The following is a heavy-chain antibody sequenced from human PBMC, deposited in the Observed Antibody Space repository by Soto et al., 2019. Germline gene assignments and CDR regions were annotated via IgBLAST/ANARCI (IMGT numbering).Heavy chain of an antibody. CDR1: GYTFTSYG. J-gene: IGHJ6*02. CDR3: AGELHLSVSWGGYGMDV. V-gene: IGHV1-18*01. D-gene: IGHD1-26*01. CDR2: ISAYNGNT. Sequence: QVQLVQSGAEVKKPGASVKVSCKASGYTFTSYGISWVRQAPGQGLEWMGWISAYNGNTNYAQKLQGRVTMTTDTSKSTAYMELKSLRSEDTAVYYCAGELHLSVSWGGYGMDVWGQGTTVTVSS.